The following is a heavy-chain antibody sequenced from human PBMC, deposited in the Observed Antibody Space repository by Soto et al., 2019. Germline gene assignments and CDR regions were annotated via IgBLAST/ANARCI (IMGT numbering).Heavy chain of an antibody. Sequence: SVKVSSKASGGTFSSYAISWVRQAPGQGLEWMGGIIPIFGTANYAQKFQGRVTITADESTSTAYMELSSLRSEDTAVYYCARIDTTGFNGDPYYYYGMDVWGQGTTVTVSS. J-gene: IGHJ6*02. CDR3: ARIDTTGFNGDPYYYYGMDV. CDR1: GGTFSSYA. V-gene: IGHV1-69*13. D-gene: IGHD4-17*01. CDR2: IIPIFGTA.